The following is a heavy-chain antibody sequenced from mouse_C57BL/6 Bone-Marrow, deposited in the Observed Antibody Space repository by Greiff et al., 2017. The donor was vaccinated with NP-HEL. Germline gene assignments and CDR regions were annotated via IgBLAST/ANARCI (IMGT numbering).Heavy chain of an antibody. CDR1: GYTFTDYD. V-gene: IGHV1-26*01. D-gene: IGHD1-1*01. J-gene: IGHJ1*03. CDR2: INPNNGGT. CDR3: ESPYYYDSTDWYFDV. Sequence: EVQLQQSGPELVKPGASVKISCKASGYTFTDYDMNWVKQSHGKSLEWIGDINPNNGGTSYNQKFKGKATLTVDKSSSTAYMELRSLTSEDSAVYYCESPYYYDSTDWYFDVWGTATTVTVSS.